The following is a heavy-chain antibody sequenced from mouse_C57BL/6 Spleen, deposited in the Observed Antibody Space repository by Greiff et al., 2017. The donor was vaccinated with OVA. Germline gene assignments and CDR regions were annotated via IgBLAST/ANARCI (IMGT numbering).Heavy chain of an antibody. V-gene: IGHV1-52*01. J-gene: IGHJ2*01. CDR2: LDPSDSES. Sequence: VQLQQPGAELVRPGSSVKLSCKASGYTFTSYWMHWVKQRPIQGLEWIGNLDPSDSESHYNPKFKDKATLTVDKSSGTAYIQLSSLTCEDSAVYYFARDGELSFDDWGKGTTLTVSS. CDR3: ARDGELSFDD. D-gene: IGHD2-3*01. CDR1: GYTFTSYW.